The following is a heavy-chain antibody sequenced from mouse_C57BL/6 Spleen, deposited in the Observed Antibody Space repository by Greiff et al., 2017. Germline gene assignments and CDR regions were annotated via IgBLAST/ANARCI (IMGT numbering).Heavy chain of an antibody. V-gene: IGHV5-4*01. Sequence: EVQRVESGGGLVKPGGSLKLSCAASGFTFSSYAMSWVRQTPEKRLEWVATISDGGSYTYYPDNVKGRFTISRDKAKSNLYLQMSHLKSEDAAVYYCAGGYPLRYAMGYWGQGTSVTVSS. CDR3: AGGYPLRYAMGY. CDR2: ISDGGSYT. J-gene: IGHJ4*01. D-gene: IGHD1-1*01. CDR1: GFTFSSYA.